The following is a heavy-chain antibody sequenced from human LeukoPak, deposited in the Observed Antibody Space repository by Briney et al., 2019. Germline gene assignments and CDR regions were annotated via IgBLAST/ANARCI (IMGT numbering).Heavy chain of an antibody. CDR3: ARGLSGVVIMYYFDF. CDR1: GFTFSDYY. V-gene: IGHV3-11*01. Sequence: GGSLRLSCAASGFTFSDYYMSWIRQAPGKGLEWVSYISSSGLSIYYADSVKGRFTISRDNAKNSVHLQMNSLRGEDTAIYYCARGLSGVVIMYYFDFWGQGNLVTVSS. CDR2: ISSSGLSI. J-gene: IGHJ4*02. D-gene: IGHD3-3*01.